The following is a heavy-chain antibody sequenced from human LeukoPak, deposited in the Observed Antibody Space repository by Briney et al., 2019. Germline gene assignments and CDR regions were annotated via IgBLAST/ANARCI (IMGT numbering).Heavy chain of an antibody. CDR1: GSTFSSQA. J-gene: IGHJ5*02. Sequence: GGSLRLSCAASGSTFSSQALSWVRQAPGKGLEWVSSFTGSDGNIHYADSVKGRFTLSRDSSKETMYLQMISLRADDTATYYCAAGGGNTFKPWGQGILVTVSS. D-gene: IGHD1/OR15-1a*01. V-gene: IGHV3-23*01. CDR3: AAGGGNTFKP. CDR2: FTGSDGNI.